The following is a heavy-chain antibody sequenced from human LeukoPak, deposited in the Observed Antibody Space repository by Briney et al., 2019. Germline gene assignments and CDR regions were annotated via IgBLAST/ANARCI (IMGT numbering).Heavy chain of an antibody. J-gene: IGHJ5*02. CDR2: IYYTGST. Sequence: SETLSLTCIVSGGSISSYYWSWIRQPPGKGLEWIGYIYYTGSTNYNPSLKSRVTMSVDTSKNQFSLKLRTVTAADTAVYYCARGLQNYYESSGSPFDPWGQGILVTVSS. CDR1: GGSISSYY. V-gene: IGHV4-59*01. D-gene: IGHD3-22*01. CDR3: ARGLQNYYESSGSPFDP.